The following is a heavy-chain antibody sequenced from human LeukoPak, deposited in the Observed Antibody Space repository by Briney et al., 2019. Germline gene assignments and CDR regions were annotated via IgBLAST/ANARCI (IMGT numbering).Heavy chain of an antibody. CDR1: GGSISSYY. V-gene: IGHV4-59*01. CDR3: ARQTRSGLNFDY. Sequence: SETLSLTCTVSGGSISSYYWSWIRQPPGKGLEWIGYIYYSGSTNYNPSLKSRVTISVDTSKNQFSLKLSSVTAADTAVYYCARQTRSGLNFDYWGQGTLVTVSS. J-gene: IGHJ4*02. CDR2: IYYSGST. D-gene: IGHD3/OR15-3a*01.